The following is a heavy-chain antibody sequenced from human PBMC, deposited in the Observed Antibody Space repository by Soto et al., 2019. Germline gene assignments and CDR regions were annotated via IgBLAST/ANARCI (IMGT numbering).Heavy chain of an antibody. CDR3: AKDLFDGTGSSPRDNHYCGLDF. V-gene: IGHV3-23*01. CDR1: GFTFRSYA. D-gene: IGHD1-26*01. Sequence: EVQLLESGGGLVQPGGSLRLSCAASGFTFRSYAMSWVRQAPGKGLEWVSALSVSGSTTYYADSVKGRFTISRDNSKNTLYLQMNSLRAEDTAVYYCAKDLFDGTGSSPRDNHYCGLDFWGQGTTVTVSS. CDR2: LSVSGSTT. J-gene: IGHJ6*02.